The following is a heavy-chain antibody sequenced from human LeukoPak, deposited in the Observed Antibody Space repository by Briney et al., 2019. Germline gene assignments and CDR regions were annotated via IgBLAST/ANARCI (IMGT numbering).Heavy chain of an antibody. CDR2: INPNSGDA. V-gene: IGHV1-2*02. CDR1: GFPFNGYY. D-gene: IGHD3-22*01. J-gene: IGHJ3*02. CDR3: AREGDSSADAFDI. Sequence: ASVKVSCKASGFPFNGYYMHWVRQAPGQGLEWMGWINPNSGDANYAQKFQGRVTMTRDTSISTAHMELRRLRSDDTAVYHCAREGDSSADAFDIWGQGTMVTVSS.